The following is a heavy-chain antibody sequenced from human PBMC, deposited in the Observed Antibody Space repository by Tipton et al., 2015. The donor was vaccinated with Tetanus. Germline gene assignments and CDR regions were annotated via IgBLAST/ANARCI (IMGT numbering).Heavy chain of an antibody. V-gene: IGHV3-33*08. Sequence: SLRLSCAASGFSFSSYGMHWVRQAPGTGLEWVAVIWNDGTTKYYGDSVKGRFSISRDNSKNTLYLQMNSLRVEDTALYYCARDDDPIGNGLDVWGQGTTVTV. D-gene: IGHD2/OR15-2a*01. CDR1: GFSFSSYG. CDR2: IWNDGTTK. CDR3: ARDDDPIGNGLDV. J-gene: IGHJ6*02.